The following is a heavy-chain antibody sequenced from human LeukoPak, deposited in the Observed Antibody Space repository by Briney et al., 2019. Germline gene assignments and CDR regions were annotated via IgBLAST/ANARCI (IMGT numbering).Heavy chain of an antibody. CDR2: ISGSGGTI. CDR3: ARAGYGDYCDY. Sequence: PGGSLRLSCAASGLTFSTYAVSWVRQAPGKGLEWVSSISGSGGTIHYADSVKGRFTISRDNSKNTLYLHMNSLRAEDTAVYYCARAGYGDYCDYWGQGTLVTVSS. CDR1: GLTFSTYA. V-gene: IGHV3-23*01. J-gene: IGHJ4*02. D-gene: IGHD4-17*01.